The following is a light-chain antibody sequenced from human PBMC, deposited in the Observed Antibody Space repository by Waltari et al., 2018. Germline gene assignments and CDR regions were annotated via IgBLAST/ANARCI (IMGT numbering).Light chain of an antibody. CDR3: SSYTGGSTLLV. V-gene: IGLV2-14*01. CDR1: TSDFGNHAY. CDR2: GGT. Sequence: QSALTPPASVSGSPGQSITISCTGTTSDFGNHAYVSWYQQPPGKAPKLLIYGGTNRPSGVSTRFSGSKSGSTASLTISGLQADDEAHYYCSSYTGGSTLLVFGGGTDLTVL. J-gene: IGLJ2*01.